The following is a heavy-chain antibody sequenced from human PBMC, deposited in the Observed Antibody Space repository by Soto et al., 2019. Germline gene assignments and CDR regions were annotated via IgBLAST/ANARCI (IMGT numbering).Heavy chain of an antibody. Sequence: LSLSCAASGFTVSSNYMSWVRQAPGKGLEWVSDISGSGGSTNYADSVKGRFTISRDNAKNSLYLQMNSLRAEDTAVYYCARENLVARGASYFDYWGPGTLVTVSS. CDR1: GFTVSSNY. D-gene: IGHD2-2*01. CDR2: ISGSGGST. CDR3: ARENLVARGASYFDY. J-gene: IGHJ4*02. V-gene: IGHV3-11*06.